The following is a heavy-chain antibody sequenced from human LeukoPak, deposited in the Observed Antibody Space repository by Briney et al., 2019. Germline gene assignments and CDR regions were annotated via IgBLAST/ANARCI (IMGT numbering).Heavy chain of an antibody. CDR2: IYPGDSDT. D-gene: IGHD6-6*01. Sequence: GESLKISCKGSGYSFTSYWIGWVRQMPGKGLEWMGIIYPGDSDTRYSPSFQGQVTISADKSISTAYLQWSSLKASDIAMYYCARLEYSSSSGKAYNWFDPWGQGTLVTVSS. J-gene: IGHJ5*02. CDR3: ARLEYSSSSGKAYNWFDP. CDR1: GYSFTSYW. V-gene: IGHV5-51*01.